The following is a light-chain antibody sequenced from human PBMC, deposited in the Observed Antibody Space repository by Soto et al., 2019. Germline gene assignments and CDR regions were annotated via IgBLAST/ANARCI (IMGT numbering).Light chain of an antibody. CDR2: VAS. J-gene: IGKJ1*01. Sequence: EIVLTQSPGTLSLSPGERASLSCRASQSVTSSYLAWYQQKTGQAPRLLIYVASNRATGIPDRFSGSGSGTDFTLTINRLEPEDFAVYYCQQYGSSPWTFGQGTKVEIK. CDR3: QQYGSSPWT. V-gene: IGKV3-20*01. CDR1: QSVTSSY.